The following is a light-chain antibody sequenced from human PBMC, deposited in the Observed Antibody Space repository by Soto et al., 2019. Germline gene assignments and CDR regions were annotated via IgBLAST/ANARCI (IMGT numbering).Light chain of an antibody. V-gene: IGKV3-15*01. CDR3: QQYMNWPT. Sequence: EIVLTQSPATLSLSPGERATLSCRASQTIKRSSLAWYQQKPGQAPRLLIFGASTRVAGIPARFSGSGSGTEFSLTISSLQSEDFAVYYCQQYMNWPTFGQGTRLEI. CDR1: QTIKRSS. J-gene: IGKJ5*01. CDR2: GAS.